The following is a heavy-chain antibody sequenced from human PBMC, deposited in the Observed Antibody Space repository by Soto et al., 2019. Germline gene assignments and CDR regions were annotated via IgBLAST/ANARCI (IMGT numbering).Heavy chain of an antibody. CDR1: GYTFTSYY. D-gene: IGHD2-15*01. Sequence: GASAKVSCKASGYTFTSYYMHWVRQAPGQGLEWMGIINPSGGSTSYAQKFQGRVTMTRDTSTSTVYMELSSLRSEDTAVYYCARDFGGAVVAATPHWYFDLWGRGTLVTVSS. CDR3: ARDFGGAVVAATPHWYFDL. V-gene: IGHV1-46*03. CDR2: INPSGGST. J-gene: IGHJ2*01.